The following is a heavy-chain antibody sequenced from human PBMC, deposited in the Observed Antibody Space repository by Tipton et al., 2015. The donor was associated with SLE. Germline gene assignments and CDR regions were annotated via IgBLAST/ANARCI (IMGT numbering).Heavy chain of an antibody. J-gene: IGHJ5*02. CDR3: ARPDAS. Sequence: TLSLTCSVSGDSITSTSYYWGWIRQPPGRGLEWIGCIYNSGNTYYNPSLQTRVTISMDTSKNQFSLRLSPVTAADTAVYYCARPDASWGQGTLVTVSS. D-gene: IGHD1-14*01. V-gene: IGHV4-39*07. CDR1: GDSITSTSYY. CDR2: IYNSGNT.